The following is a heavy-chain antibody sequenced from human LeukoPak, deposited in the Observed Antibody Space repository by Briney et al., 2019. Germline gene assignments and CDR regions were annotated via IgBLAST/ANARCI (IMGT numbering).Heavy chain of an antibody. CDR2: INHSGST. CDR1: GGSFSGYY. V-gene: IGHV4-34*01. D-gene: IGHD1-1*01. Sequence: SETLSLTCAVYGGSFSGYYWSWIRQPPGKGLEWIGEINHSGSTNYNPSLKSRVTISVDTSKNQFSLKLSSVTAADTAVYYCARIPTTAPYDSWGQGTLVTVSS. CDR3: ARIPTTAPYDS. J-gene: IGHJ4*02.